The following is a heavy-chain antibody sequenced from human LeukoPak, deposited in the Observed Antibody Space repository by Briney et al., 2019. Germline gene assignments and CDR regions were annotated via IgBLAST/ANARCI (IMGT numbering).Heavy chain of an antibody. CDR2: ISAYNGNT. CDR3: ARLDYGDYQYFDY. Sequence: ASVKVSCKASGYTFTSYGISWVRQAPGQGLEWMGWISAYNGNTNYAQKLQGRVTMTTDTSTSTAYTELRSLRSDDTAVYYCARLDYGDYQYFDYWGQGTLVTVSS. J-gene: IGHJ4*02. CDR1: GYTFTSYG. D-gene: IGHD4-17*01. V-gene: IGHV1-18*01.